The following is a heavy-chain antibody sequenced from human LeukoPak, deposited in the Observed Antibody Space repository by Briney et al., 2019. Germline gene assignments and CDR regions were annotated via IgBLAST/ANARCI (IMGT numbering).Heavy chain of an antibody. D-gene: IGHD3-22*01. CDR3: ATDFAWSYYDSRYWYFDL. CDR2: FDPEDGET. Sequence: ASVKVSCKVSGYTLTELSMHWVRQAPGKGLEWMGGFDPEDGETIYAQKFQGRVTMTEDTSTDTAYMELSSLRSEDTAVYYCATDFAWSYYDSRYWYFDLWGRGTLVTVSS. V-gene: IGHV1-24*01. CDR1: GYTLTELS. J-gene: IGHJ2*01.